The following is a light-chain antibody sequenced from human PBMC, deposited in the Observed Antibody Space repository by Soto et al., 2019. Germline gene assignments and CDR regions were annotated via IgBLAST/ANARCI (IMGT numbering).Light chain of an antibody. V-gene: IGKV1-16*02. Sequence: DIQMTQSPSSLSASVGDSVTITCRASQDISNYLAWFQQKPGKAPKSLIYVASTLQSGVPSKFSGTGSETDFSLTITNLQPEDFATYYCQHYVNYPITFGQGTRLEIK. J-gene: IGKJ5*01. CDR1: QDISNY. CDR3: QHYVNYPIT. CDR2: VAS.